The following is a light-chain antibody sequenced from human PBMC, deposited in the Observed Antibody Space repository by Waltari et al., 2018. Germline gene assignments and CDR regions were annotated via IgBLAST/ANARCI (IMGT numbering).Light chain of an antibody. Sequence: QMTQSPSSLSASVGDRVTITCRASQTIDYLSWYQHKPGEAPKLLIYETSTLQSGVPTRFSCSKCWTTFILTISSLQPEDCATYVCQPNYDTPRTFGQGTNVDIK. CDR3: QPNYDTPRT. CDR2: ETS. J-gene: IGKJ2*02. CDR1: QTIDY. V-gene: IGKV1-39*01.